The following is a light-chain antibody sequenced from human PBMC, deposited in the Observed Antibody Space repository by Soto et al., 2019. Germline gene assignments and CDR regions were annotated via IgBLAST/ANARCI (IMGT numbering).Light chain of an antibody. CDR2: DVS. CDR3: SSYTSSSTPRV. V-gene: IGLV2-14*01. Sequence: ALAQPASVSGSPGQSITISCTGTSSDVGGYNYVSWYQQHPGKAPKLMIYDVSNRPSGVSNRFSGSKSGNTASLTISGLQAEDEADYYCSSYTSSSTPRVFGTGTKVTVL. J-gene: IGLJ1*01. CDR1: SSDVGGYNY.